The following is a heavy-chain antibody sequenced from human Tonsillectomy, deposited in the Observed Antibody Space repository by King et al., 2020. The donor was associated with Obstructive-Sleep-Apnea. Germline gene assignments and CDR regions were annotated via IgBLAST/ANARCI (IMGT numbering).Heavy chain of an antibody. CDR3: ATSKPMIVPVMVY. CDR2: FDPEDGET. CDR1: GYTLTELS. Sequence: VQLVQSGAEVKKPGASVKVSCKVSGYTLTELSMHWVRQAPGQGLEWMGSFDPEDGETIYAQRFLGRVTMTEDTSTDTAYMELSSLRSEDTAVYYCATSKPMIVPVMVYWGQGPLVTVSS. J-gene: IGHJ4*02. D-gene: IGHD3-22*01. V-gene: IGHV1-24*01.